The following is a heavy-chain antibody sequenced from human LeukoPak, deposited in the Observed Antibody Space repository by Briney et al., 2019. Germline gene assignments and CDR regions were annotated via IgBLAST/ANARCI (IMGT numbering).Heavy chain of an antibody. CDR3: AREREYCSGGSCRYYFDY. CDR2: ISSSSSTI. J-gene: IGHJ4*02. V-gene: IGHV3-48*02. Sequence: PGGSLRLSCAASGFTFSSYWMNWVRQAPGKGLEWVSYISSSSSTIYYADSVKGRFTISRDNAKNSLYLQMNSLRDEDTAVYYCAREREYCSGGSCRYYFDYWGQGTLVTVSS. D-gene: IGHD2-15*01. CDR1: GFTFSSYW.